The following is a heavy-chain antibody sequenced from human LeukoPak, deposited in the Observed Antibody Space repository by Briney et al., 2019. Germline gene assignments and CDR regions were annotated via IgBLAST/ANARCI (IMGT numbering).Heavy chain of an antibody. V-gene: IGHV1-18*01. D-gene: IGHD6-19*01. CDR1: GYTFTSYG. CDR3: ARDPPYSSGRNNWFDP. Sequence: ASVKVSCKASGYTFTSYGISWVRQAPGQGLEWMGWISAYNGNTNYAQKLQGRVTMTTDTSTSTAYMKLRSLRSDDTAVYYCARDPPYSSGRNNWFDPWGQGTLVTVSS. CDR2: ISAYNGNT. J-gene: IGHJ5*02.